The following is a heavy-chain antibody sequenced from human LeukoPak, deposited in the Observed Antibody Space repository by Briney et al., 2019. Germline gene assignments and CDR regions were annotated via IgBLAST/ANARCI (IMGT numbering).Heavy chain of an antibody. Sequence: GGSLRLCCAASGFTFSSYAMSWGRQAPGKGLEWVSAISGSGGSTYYADSVKGRFTISRDNSKNTLYLQMNSLRAEDTAVYYCAKSAGYCSGGSCHSEYFQHWGQGNLVTVSS. CDR1: GFTFSSYA. J-gene: IGHJ1*01. V-gene: IGHV3-23*01. D-gene: IGHD2-15*01. CDR2: ISGSGGST. CDR3: AKSAGYCSGGSCHSEYFQH.